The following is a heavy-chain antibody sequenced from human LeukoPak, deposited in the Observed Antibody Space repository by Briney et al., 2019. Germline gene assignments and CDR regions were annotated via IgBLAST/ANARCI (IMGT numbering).Heavy chain of an antibody. J-gene: IGHJ4*02. D-gene: IGHD3-9*01. CDR3: AKDSHYDILTGYYPTSN. CDR1: GFTFDDYA. Sequence: GGSLRLSYAASGFTFDDYAMHWVRQAPGKGLEWVSGISWNSGSIGYADSVKGRFTISRDNAKNSLYLQMNSLRAEDTALYYCAKDSHYDILTGYYPTSNWGQGTLVTVSS. V-gene: IGHV3-9*01. CDR2: ISWNSGSI.